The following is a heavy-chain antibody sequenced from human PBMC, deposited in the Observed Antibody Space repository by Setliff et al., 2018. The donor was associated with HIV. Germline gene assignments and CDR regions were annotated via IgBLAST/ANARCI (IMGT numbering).Heavy chain of an antibody. CDR2: IYHSGST. CDR1: RGSINSGYY. Sequence: PSETLSLICTVSRGSINSGYYWGWIRQPPGKGLEWIGSIYHSGSTYYNPSLKSRVTISVDTSKNQFSLKLSSVTAADTAVYYCARDPGGIVATIPDYWGQGTLVTVSS. CDR3: ARDPGGIVATIPDY. V-gene: IGHV4-38-2*02. D-gene: IGHD5-12*01. J-gene: IGHJ4*02.